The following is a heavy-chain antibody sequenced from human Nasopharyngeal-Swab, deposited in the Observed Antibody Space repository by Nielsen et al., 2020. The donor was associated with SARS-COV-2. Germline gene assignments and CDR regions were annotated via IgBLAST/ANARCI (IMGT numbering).Heavy chain of an antibody. J-gene: IGHJ3*02. D-gene: IGHD3-22*01. CDR1: GVTFSSYG. CDR3: AKGSYYYDSYGAFDI. Sequence: GESLEISWAASGVTFSSYGMHWVRQAPGKGLEWVAVISYDGSNKYYADSVKGRFTISRDNSKNTLYLQMNSLRAEDTAVYYCAKGSYYYDSYGAFDIWGQGTMVTVSS. V-gene: IGHV3-30*18. CDR2: ISYDGSNK.